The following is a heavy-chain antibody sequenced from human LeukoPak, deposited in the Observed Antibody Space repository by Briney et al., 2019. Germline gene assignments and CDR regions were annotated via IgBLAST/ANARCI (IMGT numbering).Heavy chain of an antibody. V-gene: IGHV4-59*08. Sequence: SETLSLTCTVSGGSISSYYWSWIRQPPGKGLEWIAYISDIGSINYNPSLKSRVTISLDTSKNQFSLKLSSVTAADTAVYYCAGHHPRNTVDFWGQGTLVTVS. CDR1: GGSISSYY. CDR3: AGHHPRNTVDF. D-gene: IGHD2/OR15-2a*01. J-gene: IGHJ4*02. CDR2: ISDIGSI.